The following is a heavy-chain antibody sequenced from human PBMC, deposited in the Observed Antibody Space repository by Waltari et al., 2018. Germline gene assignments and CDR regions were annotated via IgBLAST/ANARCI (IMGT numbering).Heavy chain of an antibody. V-gene: IGHV3-21*01. CDR1: GFTFSSYS. CDR2: ISSSSSYI. D-gene: IGHD3-22*01. Sequence: EVQLVESGGGLVKPGGSLRLSCAASGFTFSSYSLHWVRQAPGKGLEWVSSISSSSSYIYYADSVKGRFTISRDNAKNSLYLQMNSLRAEDTAVYYCARDPLTYYYDSSGCAWGQGTLVTVSS. CDR3: ARDPLTYYYDSSGCA. J-gene: IGHJ5*02.